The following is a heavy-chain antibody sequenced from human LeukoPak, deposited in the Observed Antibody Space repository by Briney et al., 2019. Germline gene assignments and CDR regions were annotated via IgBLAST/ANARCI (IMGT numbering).Heavy chain of an antibody. CDR1: GGPISSGGYY. CDR3: ARGKQLARFDY. J-gene: IGHJ4*02. CDR2: IYYSGST. D-gene: IGHD6-6*01. V-gene: IGHV4-31*03. Sequence: LSETLSLTCTVSGGPISSGGYYWSWIRQLPGKGLEWIGYIYYSGSTYYNPSLKSRVTISVDTSKNQFSLNLSSVTAADTAVYYCARGKQLARFDYWGQGTLVTVSS.